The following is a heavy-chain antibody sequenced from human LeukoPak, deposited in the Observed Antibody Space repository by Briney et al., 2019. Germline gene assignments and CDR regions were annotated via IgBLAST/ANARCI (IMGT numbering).Heavy chain of an antibody. CDR2: IIPIFGTA. CDR3: ARVSPNRYSGYDTDY. V-gene: IGHV1-69*06. J-gene: IGHJ4*02. D-gene: IGHD5-12*01. CDR1: GGTFSSYA. Sequence: ASVKVSCKASGGTFSSYAISWVRQAPGQGLEWMGGIIPIFGTANYAQKFQGRVTITADKSTSTAYMELSGLRSEDTAVYYCARVSPNRYSGYDTDYWGQGTLVTVSS.